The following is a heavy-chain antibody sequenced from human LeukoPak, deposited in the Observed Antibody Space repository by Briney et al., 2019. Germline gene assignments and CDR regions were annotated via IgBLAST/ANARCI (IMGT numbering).Heavy chain of an antibody. CDR3: AKEGEDGYSYFDY. D-gene: IGHD5-24*01. CDR1: GFTFSSYA. V-gene: IGHV3-23*01. J-gene: IGHJ4*02. CDR2: IGGSGGST. Sequence: GGSLRLSCAASGFTFSSYAMSLVRQAPGKGLEWVSAIGGSGGSTYYADSVKGRFTISRDNSKNTLYLQMNSLRAEDTAVYYCAKEGEDGYSYFDYWGQGTLVTVSS.